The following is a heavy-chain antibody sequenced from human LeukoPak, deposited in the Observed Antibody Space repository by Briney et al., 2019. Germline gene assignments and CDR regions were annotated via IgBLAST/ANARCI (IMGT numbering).Heavy chain of an antibody. J-gene: IGHJ6*03. CDR1: GGTFSSYA. Sequence: SVKVSCKASGGTFSSYAISWVRQAPGQGLEWMGGIIPIFGTANYAQKFQGRVTITTDESTSTAYMELSSLRSEDTAVYYCASQRYYYCYMDVWGKGTTVTVSS. CDR2: IIPIFGTA. CDR3: ASQRYYYCYMDV. V-gene: IGHV1-69*05.